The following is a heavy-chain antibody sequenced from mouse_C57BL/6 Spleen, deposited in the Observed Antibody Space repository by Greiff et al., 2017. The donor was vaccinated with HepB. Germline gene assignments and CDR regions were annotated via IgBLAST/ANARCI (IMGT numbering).Heavy chain of an antibody. D-gene: IGHD3-2*02. CDR1: GYTFTSYT. Sequence: QVQLKESGAELARPGASVKMSCKASGYTFTSYTMHWVKQRPGQGLEWIGYINPSSGYTKYNQKFKDKATLTADKSSSTAYMQLSSLTSEDSAVYYCARVGSSGYVGYAMDYWGQGTSVTVSS. CDR2: INPSSGYT. V-gene: IGHV1-4*01. J-gene: IGHJ4*01. CDR3: ARVGSSGYVGYAMDY.